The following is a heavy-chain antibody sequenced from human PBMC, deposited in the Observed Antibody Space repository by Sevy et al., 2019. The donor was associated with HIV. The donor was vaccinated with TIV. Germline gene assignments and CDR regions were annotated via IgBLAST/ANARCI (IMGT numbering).Heavy chain of an antibody. Sequence: GGSLRLSCAASGFTFSSYAMSWVRQAPGKGLEWVSAISGSGGSTYYADSVKGRFTISRDNSKNTLYLQMNSLRAEDTAVYYCAKDMGDIAVVPAAIRGSYYYYYGMDVWGQGTTVTVSS. J-gene: IGHJ6*02. V-gene: IGHV3-23*01. CDR2: ISGSGGST. CDR3: AKDMGDIAVVPAAIRGSYYYYYGMDV. CDR1: GFTFSSYA. D-gene: IGHD2-2*02.